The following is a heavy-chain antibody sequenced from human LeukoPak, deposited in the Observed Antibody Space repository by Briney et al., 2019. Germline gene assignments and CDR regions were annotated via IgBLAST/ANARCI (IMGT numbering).Heavy chain of an antibody. Sequence: SETLSLTCTVSGGSISSYYWSWIRQPPGKGLEWIGYIYYSGSTNYNPSLKSRVTISVDTSKNQFSLKLSSVTAADTAVYYCARSRPLCSSTSCYAGGEFDYWGQGTLVTVSS. CDR2: IYYSGST. V-gene: IGHV4-59*08. CDR3: ARSRPLCSSTSCYAGGEFDY. CDR1: GGSISSYY. J-gene: IGHJ4*02. D-gene: IGHD2-2*01.